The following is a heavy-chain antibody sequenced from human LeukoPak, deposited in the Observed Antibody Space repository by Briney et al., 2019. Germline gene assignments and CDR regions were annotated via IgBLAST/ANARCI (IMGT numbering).Heavy chain of an antibody. V-gene: IGHV1-2*02. CDR1: GYTFTGYY. Sequence: GASVKVSCKASGYTFTGYYMHWVRQAPGQRLEWMGWINPNSGGTNYAQKFQGRVTMTRDTSISTAYMELSRLRSDDTAVYYCARDYYDSSGYYLMLDYWGQGTLVTVSS. J-gene: IGHJ4*02. CDR2: INPNSGGT. D-gene: IGHD3-22*01. CDR3: ARDYYDSSGYYLMLDY.